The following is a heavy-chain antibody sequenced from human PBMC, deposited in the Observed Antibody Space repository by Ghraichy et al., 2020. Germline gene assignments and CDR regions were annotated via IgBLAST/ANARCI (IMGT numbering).Heavy chain of an antibody. V-gene: IGHV5-51*01. CDR3: ARPPVAGLTVDDY. D-gene: IGHD6-19*01. J-gene: IGHJ4*02. Sequence: SCKASGYSFATYWIGWVRQMPGKALEWMGIIYPGDSHTGYSPSFQGQVTISVDKSISTAYLQWSSLKASDTAMYYCARPPVAGLTVDDYWGQGTLVTVSS. CDR2: IYPGDSHT. CDR1: GYSFATYW.